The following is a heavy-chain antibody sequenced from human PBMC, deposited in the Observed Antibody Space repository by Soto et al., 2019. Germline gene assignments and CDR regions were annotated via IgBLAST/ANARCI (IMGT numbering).Heavy chain of an antibody. V-gene: IGHV1-69*06. Sequence: ASVKVSCKASGGTFNNFALNWVRQAPGQGLEWVGEVIALFDRSNYAEKFQGRVAITADKSTHTAYLEMRSLRFDDTAVYFCTTGFTGYGGDAFDVWGQGTVVTVSS. J-gene: IGHJ3*01. CDR3: TTGFTGYGGDAFDV. CDR1: GGTFNNFA. D-gene: IGHD5-12*01. CDR2: VIALFDRS.